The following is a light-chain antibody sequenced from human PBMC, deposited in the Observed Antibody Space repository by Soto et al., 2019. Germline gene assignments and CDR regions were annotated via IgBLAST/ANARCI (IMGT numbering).Light chain of an antibody. J-gene: IGKJ4*01. CDR2: GAS. Sequence: EIVMTQSPATLSVSPGDRATLSCRASQSVSSNLAWYQQKPGQAPRLLIYGASTRATGIPARFSGGGSGTDFTLTISSLQSEDFAVYYCQQYKNWPPLTFGGGTKVEIK. CDR1: QSVSSN. CDR3: QQYKNWPPLT. V-gene: IGKV3D-15*01.